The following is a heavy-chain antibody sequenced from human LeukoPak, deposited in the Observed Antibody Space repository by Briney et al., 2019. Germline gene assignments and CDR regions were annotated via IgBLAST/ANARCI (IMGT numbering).Heavy chain of an antibody. V-gene: IGHV3-7*01. CDR3: AREDHSSWYVKWFDP. CDR2: IKQDGSEK. CDR1: GFTFSSYW. Sequence: GGSLRLSCAASGFTFSSYWMSWVRQAPGKGLEWVANIKQDGSEKYYVDSVKGRFTISRDNAKNSLYLQMNGLRAEDTAVYYCAREDHSSWYVKWFDPWGQGTLVTVSS. D-gene: IGHD6-13*01. J-gene: IGHJ5*02.